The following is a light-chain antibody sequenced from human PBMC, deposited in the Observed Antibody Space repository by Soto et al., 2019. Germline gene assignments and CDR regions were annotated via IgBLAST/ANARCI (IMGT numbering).Light chain of an antibody. Sequence: QSVLTQPASVSGSPGQSITISCTGTSSDVGGYNYVSWYQQHPGKAPKLMIYEVSNRPSGVSNRFSGSKSGNTASLTISGLQAGDEADYYCSSYTSSTFYVFGTGTKLTVL. CDR3: SSYTSSTFYV. CDR1: SSDVGGYNY. CDR2: EVS. V-gene: IGLV2-14*01. J-gene: IGLJ1*01.